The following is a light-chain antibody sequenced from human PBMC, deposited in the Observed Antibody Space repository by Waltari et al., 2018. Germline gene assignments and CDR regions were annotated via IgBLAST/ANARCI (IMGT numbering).Light chain of an antibody. CDR2: KDT. Sequence: SDELTQSPSVSVSLGQTARISCSGDALPSQYSYWYQQRAGQAPVLIIYKDTQRPSGIPERFSGSSSGTTVTLTISEVQAEDEAVYFCQSSDSGAISAVFGAGTKLTVL. J-gene: IGLJ2*01. CDR1: ALPSQY. V-gene: IGLV3-25*03. CDR3: QSSDSGAISAV.